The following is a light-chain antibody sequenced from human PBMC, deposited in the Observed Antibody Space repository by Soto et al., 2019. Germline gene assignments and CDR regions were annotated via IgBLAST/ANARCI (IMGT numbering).Light chain of an antibody. Sequence: QSVLTQAPSVSEAPRQRVTISCSGSSSNIGNNGVNWYQQLPGKAPKLLIYYDDLKPSGVSDRFSGSKSGTSASLAISGLQSEDEADYYCAAWDDSLNDYVFGIGTKVTVL. V-gene: IGLV1-36*01. CDR2: YDD. CDR3: AAWDDSLNDYV. J-gene: IGLJ1*01. CDR1: SSNIGNNG.